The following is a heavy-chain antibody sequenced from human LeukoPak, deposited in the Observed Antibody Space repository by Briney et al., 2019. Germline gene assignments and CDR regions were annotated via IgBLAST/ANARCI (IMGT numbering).Heavy chain of an antibody. CDR1: GFTFSSYS. Sequence: GGSLRLSCAASGFTFSSYSMNWVRQAPGKGLEWVSSISSSSSYIYYADSVKGRFTISRDNSKNTLYLQMNSLRAEDTAVYYCATQGVAIVVVVAATREFDYWGQGTLVTVSS. J-gene: IGHJ4*02. CDR3: ATQGVAIVVVVAATREFDY. D-gene: IGHD2-15*01. V-gene: IGHV3-21*04. CDR2: ISSSSSYI.